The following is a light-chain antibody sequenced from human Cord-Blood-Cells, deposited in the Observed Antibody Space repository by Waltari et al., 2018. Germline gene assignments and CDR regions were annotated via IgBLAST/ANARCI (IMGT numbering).Light chain of an antibody. J-gene: IGKJ4*01. V-gene: IGKV1-9*01. Sequence: DIQLTQSPSFLSASVGDRVTITCRASQGISSYLAWYQQKPGKAPKLLIYAASTLQSGGPSRCSGSGSGTEFTRTISSLQPEDFATYYCQQLNSYPRTFGGGTKVEIK. CDR1: QGISSY. CDR2: AAS. CDR3: QQLNSYPRT.